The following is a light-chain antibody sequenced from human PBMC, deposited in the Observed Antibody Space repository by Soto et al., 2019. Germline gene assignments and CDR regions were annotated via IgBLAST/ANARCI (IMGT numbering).Light chain of an antibody. Sequence: QSVLTQPPSVSGAPGQRVTISCTGSSSNIGAGYDVHWYQQLPGTAPKLLIYGNSNRPSGVPDRFSGSKSGTSASLAITGLQAEDEADYYCQSYDSSLSGLGVFGTWTKVTVL. CDR1: SSNIGAGYD. V-gene: IGLV1-40*01. CDR3: QSYDSSLSGLGV. J-gene: IGLJ1*01. CDR2: GNS.